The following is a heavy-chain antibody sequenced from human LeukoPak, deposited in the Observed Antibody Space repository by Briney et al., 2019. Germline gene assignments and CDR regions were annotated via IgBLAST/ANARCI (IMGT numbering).Heavy chain of an antibody. CDR3: ARDSGGATPFDY. Sequence: GGSLRLSCAASGFTFSSYSMNWARQAPGKGLEWVSSISSSSSYIYYADSVKGRFTISRDNAKNSLYLQMNSLRAEDTAVYYCARDSGGATPFDYWGQGTLVTVSS. J-gene: IGHJ4*02. CDR2: ISSSSSYI. D-gene: IGHD2-15*01. CDR1: GFTFSSYS. V-gene: IGHV3-21*01.